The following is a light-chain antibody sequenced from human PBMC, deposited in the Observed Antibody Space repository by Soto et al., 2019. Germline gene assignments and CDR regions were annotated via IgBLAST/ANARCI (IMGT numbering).Light chain of an antibody. J-gene: IGKJ2*01. CDR3: QQSNSPPRT. CDR1: QAICNY. CDR2: GAS. V-gene: IGKV1-9*01. Sequence: DIQLTQSPIFLSASVGDRVTISCRASQAICNYLAWYQQKPGKAPNLLIFGASTLESGVPSRFSGSRSGTEFTLTISSLQPEDFATYYCQQSNSPPRTFGQGTKLEIK.